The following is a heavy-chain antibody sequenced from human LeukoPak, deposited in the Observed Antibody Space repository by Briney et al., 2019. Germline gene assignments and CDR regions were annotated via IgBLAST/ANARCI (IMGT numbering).Heavy chain of an antibody. V-gene: IGHV1-69*05. CDR1: GGTFSSYA. CDR2: IIPIFGTA. J-gene: IGHJ4*02. CDR3: ARDLVPAALIYFDY. D-gene: IGHD2-2*01. Sequence: SVKVSCKASGGTFSSYAISWVRQAPGQGLEWMGGIIPIFGTANYAQKFQGRVTMTTDTFASTAYMELRSLRSDDTAVYYCARDLVPAALIYFDYWGQGTLVTVSS.